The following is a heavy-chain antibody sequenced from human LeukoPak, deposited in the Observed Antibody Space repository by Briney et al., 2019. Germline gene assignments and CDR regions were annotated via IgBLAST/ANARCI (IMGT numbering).Heavy chain of an antibody. J-gene: IGHJ4*02. D-gene: IGHD3-10*01. CDR2: IYYSGST. CDR3: AREVPRGVRGEFDY. CDR1: GGSISSGDYY. V-gene: IGHV4-30-4*08. Sequence: ASQTLSLTCTVSGGSISSGDYYWSWIRQPPGKGLEWIGYIYYSGSTYYNPSLKSRVTISVDTSKNQFSLKLSSVTAADTAVYYCAREVPRGVRGEFDYWGQGTLVTVSS.